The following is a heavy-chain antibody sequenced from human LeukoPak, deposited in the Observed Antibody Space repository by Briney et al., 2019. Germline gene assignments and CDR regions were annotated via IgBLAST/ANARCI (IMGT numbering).Heavy chain of an antibody. CDR2: TYYRSKWYN. J-gene: IGHJ4*02. CDR1: GDSDSSNSAA. CDR3: ARGAVYTSSWQFDC. Sequence: SQTLSLTFAISGDSDSSNSAAWNWIRQSPSRGLEWLGRTYYRSKWYNDYAVSVKSRITINPDTSKNQFSLQLNSVTPEDTAVYYCARGAVYTSSWQFDCWGQGTLVTVSS. V-gene: IGHV6-1*01. D-gene: IGHD6-13*01.